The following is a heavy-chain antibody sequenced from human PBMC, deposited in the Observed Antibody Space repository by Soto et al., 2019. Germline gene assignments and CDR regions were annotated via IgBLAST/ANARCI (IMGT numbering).Heavy chain of an antibody. CDR3: ARDRWGYSGYDLPWFDP. Sequence: ASVKVSCKASGGTFSSYAISWVRQAPGQGLEWMGGIIPIFGTANYAQKFQGRVTITADESTSTAYMELSSLRSEDTAVYYCARDRWGYSGYDLPWFDPWGQGTLVTVSS. V-gene: IGHV1-69*13. J-gene: IGHJ5*02. D-gene: IGHD5-12*01. CDR1: GGTFSSYA. CDR2: IIPIFGTA.